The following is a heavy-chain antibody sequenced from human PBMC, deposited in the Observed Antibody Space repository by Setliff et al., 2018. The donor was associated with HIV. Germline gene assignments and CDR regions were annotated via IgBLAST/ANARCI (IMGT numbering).Heavy chain of an antibody. J-gene: IGHJ6*03. D-gene: IGHD6-19*01. CDR2: INPNSGGT. V-gene: IGHV1-2*06. Sequence: ASVKVSCKASGYTFTGYYMHWVRQAPGQGLEWMGRINPNSGGTNYAQKFQGRVTMTRDTSISTAYMELNSLTAEDTASYYCVKDGSVAGRNYFYMDVWGKGTTVTVSS. CDR3: VKDGSVAGRNYFYMDV. CDR1: GYTFTGYY.